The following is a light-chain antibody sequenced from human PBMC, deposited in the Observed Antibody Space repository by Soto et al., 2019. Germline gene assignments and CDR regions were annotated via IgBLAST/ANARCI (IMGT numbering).Light chain of an antibody. Sequence: DVQMTKSPSSVSASVGDTVTITCRAIQDINKWLAWYQQKPGLAPNLVIYTASRLHGGGPSRFSGSASGTNFSLTISSLQPEDVGTYYCQQGKSFPLTFGGGTKVDI. V-gene: IGKV1-12*01. CDR3: QQGKSFPLT. CDR2: TAS. J-gene: IGKJ4*01. CDR1: QDINKW.